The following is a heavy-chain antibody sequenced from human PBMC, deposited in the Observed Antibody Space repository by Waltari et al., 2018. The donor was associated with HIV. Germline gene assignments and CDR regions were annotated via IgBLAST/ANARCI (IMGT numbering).Heavy chain of an antibody. CDR1: ISTFKKFR. Sequence: EVQLVESGGGLVKPGGTLRLSCTDSISTFKKFRMSWISQAPDKGLEWVSSISSNSAYIYQPASFRGRFTISRDNAKKSLFLQMDNLRVEDTAVYFCATDRQDFWSGYHDKTGYFDSWGQGTLVTVS. J-gene: IGHJ4*02. CDR2: ISSNSAYI. V-gene: IGHV3-21*02. D-gene: IGHD3-3*01. CDR3: ATDRQDFWSGYHDKTGYFDS.